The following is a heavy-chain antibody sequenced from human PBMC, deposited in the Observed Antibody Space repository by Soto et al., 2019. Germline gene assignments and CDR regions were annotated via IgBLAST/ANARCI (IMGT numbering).Heavy chain of an antibody. Sequence: VQVVESGGGVVQPGRSLRLSCAASGFNFSSYDMHWVRQAPGKGLEWVAVISYDGSNKFYADSVKGRFTISRDNSKNTLYLQMNSLRAEDTAVFYCAKVIRDHLLSRYFYFYGMDVWGQGTTVTVSS. D-gene: IGHD2-2*01. CDR3: AKVIRDHLLSRYFYFYGMDV. V-gene: IGHV3-30*18. CDR1: GFNFSSYD. J-gene: IGHJ6*02. CDR2: ISYDGSNK.